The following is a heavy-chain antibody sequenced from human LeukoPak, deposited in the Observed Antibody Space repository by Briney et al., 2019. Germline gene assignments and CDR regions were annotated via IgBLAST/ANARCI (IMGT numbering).Heavy chain of an antibody. CDR3: ARGHGQLLPFDY. V-gene: IGHV4-34*01. CDR1: GGSFSGYY. D-gene: IGHD2-2*01. Sequence: PSETLSLTCAVYGGSFSGYYWSWNRQPPGKGLEWIGEINHSGSTNYNPSLKSRVTISVDTSKNQFSLKLSSVTAADTAVYYCARGHGQLLPFDYWGQGTLVTVSS. J-gene: IGHJ4*02. CDR2: INHSGST.